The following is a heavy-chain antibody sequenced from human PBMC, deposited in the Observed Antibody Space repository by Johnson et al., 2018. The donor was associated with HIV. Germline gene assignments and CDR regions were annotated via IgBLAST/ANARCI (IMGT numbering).Heavy chain of an antibody. CDR3: ARDAKSSTWSPDGTDAFDV. CDR1: GFTVSSNY. CDR2: ISTNGFLT. V-gene: IGHV3-64*01. J-gene: IGHJ3*01. Sequence: VQLVESGGGLVQPGGSLRLSCAASGFTVSSNYMSWVRQAPGKGLEYVSAISTNGFLTYYANSVKGRFTISRDNSKNTLFLQMGSLRPEDMAVYYCARDAKSSTWSPDGTDAFDVWGQGTMVTVSS. D-gene: IGHD1-1*01.